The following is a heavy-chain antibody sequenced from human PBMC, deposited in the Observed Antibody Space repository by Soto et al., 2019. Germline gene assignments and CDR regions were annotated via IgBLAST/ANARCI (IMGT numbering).Heavy chain of an antibody. J-gene: IGHJ4*02. CDR1: GYTFTSYA. D-gene: IGHD3-3*01. Sequence: ASVKVSCKASGYTFTSYAMHWVRQAPGQRLEWMGWINAGNGNTKYSQKFQGRVTITRDTSASTAYMELSSLRSEDTAVYYCAREMRYYDFWSGRNGVGDFDYWGQGTLVTVSS. V-gene: IGHV1-3*01. CDR2: INAGNGNT. CDR3: AREMRYYDFWSGRNGVGDFDY.